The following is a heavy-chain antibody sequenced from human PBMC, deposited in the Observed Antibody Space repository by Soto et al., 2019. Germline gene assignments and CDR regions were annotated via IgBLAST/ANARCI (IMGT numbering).Heavy chain of an antibody. J-gene: IGHJ4*02. CDR1: GDNFNTYT. Sequence: QVQLLQSGAEMKKPGSSVRVSCKPSGDNFNTYTISLVRQAPGQGLEWMGGIIPIYGAASYAQKFQDRVSITADGSTNTVYMELSSLTSEDTALYYCAARVSVAGPAIDYCGQGTRVTVSS. CDR2: IIPIYGAA. V-gene: IGHV1-69*01. D-gene: IGHD6-19*01. CDR3: AARVSVAGPAIDY.